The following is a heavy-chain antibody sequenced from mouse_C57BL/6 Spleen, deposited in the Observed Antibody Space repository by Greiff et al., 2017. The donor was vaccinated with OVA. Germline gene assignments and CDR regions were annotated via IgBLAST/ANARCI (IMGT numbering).Heavy chain of an antibody. CDR1: GFTFSDYY. V-gene: IGHV5-12*01. CDR3: ARPRVYGGNWYFDV. CDR2: ISNGGGST. Sequence: EVQRVESGGGLVQPGGSLKLSCAASGFTFSDYYMYWVRQTPEKRLEWVAYISNGGGSTYYPDTVKGRFTISRDNAKNTLYLQMSRLKSEDTAMYYCARPRVYGGNWYFDVWGTGTTVTVSS. D-gene: IGHD1-1*02. J-gene: IGHJ1*03.